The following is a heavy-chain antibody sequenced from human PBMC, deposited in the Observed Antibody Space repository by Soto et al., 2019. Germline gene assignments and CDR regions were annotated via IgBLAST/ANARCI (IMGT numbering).Heavy chain of an antibody. CDR1: GDSFSSYY. J-gene: IGHJ4*02. D-gene: IGHD2-15*01. CDR3: ARTTTLENYLDY. V-gene: IGHV4-59*01. CDR2: IYYTGSI. Sequence: SETLSLTCHVSGDSFSSYYWSWIRQPPGKGLEWIGYIYYTGSIIYNPSLKSRVTMSADMPKKQFSLQLSSVTTADTAIYYCARTTTLENYLDYWGRGTLVTVSS.